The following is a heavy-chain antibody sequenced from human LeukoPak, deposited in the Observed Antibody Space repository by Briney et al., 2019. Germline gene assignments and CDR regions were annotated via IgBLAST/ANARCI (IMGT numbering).Heavy chain of an antibody. V-gene: IGHV4-61*01. CDR3: ARVPHHGDSTYYFDY. D-gene: IGHD4-17*01. J-gene: IGHJ4*02. CDR2: IYYSGST. Sequence: SETLPLTCTVSGGSVSSGSHYGSWIRQPPGKGLEWMGYIYYSGSTNSNPTPKSRVTISVDTSKNQFSLKLSSLTAADTAVYYWARVPHHGDSTYYFDYWGQGTLVTVSS. CDR1: GGSVSSGSHY.